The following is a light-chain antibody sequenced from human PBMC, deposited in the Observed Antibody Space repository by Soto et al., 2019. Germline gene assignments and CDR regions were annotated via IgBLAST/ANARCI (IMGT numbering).Light chain of an antibody. Sequence: QSALTQPASVSGSPGQSITISCTGTSSDVGGYNYVSWYQQHPGKAPKLMIYEVSNRPSGVSNRFSGSKSGNTASLTISGLQAEDEADYYCSSYTSNSTLVFGTRTKLTVL. CDR2: EVS. J-gene: IGLJ1*01. CDR3: SSYTSNSTLV. V-gene: IGLV2-14*01. CDR1: SSDVGGYNY.